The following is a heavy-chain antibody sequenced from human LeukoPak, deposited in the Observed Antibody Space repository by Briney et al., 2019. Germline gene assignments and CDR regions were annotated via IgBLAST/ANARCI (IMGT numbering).Heavy chain of an antibody. CDR1: GFTFSHYG. CDR3: ANDFNWATDY. V-gene: IGHV3-30*02. Sequence: GRSLRLSCAAAGFTFSHYGMHWVRQAPGKGLEWVAFIRHDGSDKYYADSVKGRFISSRDNSKNNVYLQMNSLRIEDSALYYCANDFNWATDYWGQGTLVTVSS. D-gene: IGHD1-1*01. J-gene: IGHJ4*02. CDR2: IRHDGSDK.